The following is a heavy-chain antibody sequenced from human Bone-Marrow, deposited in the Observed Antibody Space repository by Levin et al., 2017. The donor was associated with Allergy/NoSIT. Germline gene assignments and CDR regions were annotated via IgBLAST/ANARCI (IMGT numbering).Heavy chain of an antibody. CDR2: ISYDGSNK. V-gene: IGHV3-30-3*01. CDR3: ARGGPIVVVVAATPGNYDYGMDV. D-gene: IGHD2-15*01. CDR1: GFTFSSYA. Sequence: GESLKISCAASGFTFSSYAMHWVRQAPGKGLEWVAVISYDGSNKYYIDSVKGRFTISRDNSKNTLYLQMNSLRTEDTAVYYCARGGPIVVVVAATPGNYDYGMDVWGQGTTVTVSS. J-gene: IGHJ6*02.